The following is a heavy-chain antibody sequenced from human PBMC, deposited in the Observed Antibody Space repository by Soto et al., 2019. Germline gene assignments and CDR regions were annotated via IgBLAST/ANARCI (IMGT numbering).Heavy chain of an antibody. D-gene: IGHD4-17*01. CDR2: MNPNSGNT. CDR1: GYTFTNYD. J-gene: IGHJ2*01. CDR3: ARGRSSYGDYVNWYFDL. V-gene: IGHV1-8*01. Sequence: QVQLVQSGAEVKKPGASVKVSCKASGYTFTNYDINWVRQATGQGLEWMGWMNPNSGNTGHAQKFQGRVTMLRNTSISTAYMELSSLRSDDTAVYYCARGRSSYGDYVNWYFDLWGRGTLVTVSS.